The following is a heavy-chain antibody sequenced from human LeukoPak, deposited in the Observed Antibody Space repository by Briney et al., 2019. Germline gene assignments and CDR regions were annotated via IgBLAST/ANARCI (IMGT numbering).Heavy chain of an antibody. CDR2: IYPGDSDT. CDR3: ARQFRGGPYYYYGMDV. V-gene: IGHV5-51*01. J-gene: IGHJ6*02. CDR1: GYSFTSYW. Sequence: GESLKISCKGSGYSFTSYWIGWVRQMPGKGLEWMGFIYPGDSDTRYSPSFQGQVTISADKSISTAYLQWSSLKASDTAMYYCARQFRGGPYYYYGMDVWGQGTTVTVSS. D-gene: IGHD2-15*01.